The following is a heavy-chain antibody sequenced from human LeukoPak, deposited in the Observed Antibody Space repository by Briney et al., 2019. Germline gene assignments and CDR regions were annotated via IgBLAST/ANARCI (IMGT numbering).Heavy chain of an antibody. D-gene: IGHD6-19*01. CDR3: VNQISGWVY. CDR1: GFTFSTLP. V-gene: IGHV3-64D*06. CDR2: SSSNGGST. Sequence: GGSLRLSCSASGFTFSTLPMHWVRQAPGKGLEYVSGSSSNGGSTYYADSAKGRFIISRDNSKNTLYLQMSSLRPEDTAVYYCVNQISGWVYWGQGTLVTVSS. J-gene: IGHJ4*02.